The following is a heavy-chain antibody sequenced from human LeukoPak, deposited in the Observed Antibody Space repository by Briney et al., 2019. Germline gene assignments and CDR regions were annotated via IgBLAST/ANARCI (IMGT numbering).Heavy chain of an antibody. CDR3: AREAIQLLPGGTFYYYGMDV. CDR2: ISYDGSNK. V-gene: IGHV3-30-3*01. Sequence: GGSLRLSCTASGFTFSSYAMHWVRQAPGKGLEWVAVISYDGSNKYYADSVKGRFTISRDNPKNTLYLQMNSLRAEDTAVYYCAREAIQLLPGGTFYYYGMDVWGQGTTVTVSS. CDR1: GFTFSSYA. J-gene: IGHJ6*02. D-gene: IGHD2-2*01.